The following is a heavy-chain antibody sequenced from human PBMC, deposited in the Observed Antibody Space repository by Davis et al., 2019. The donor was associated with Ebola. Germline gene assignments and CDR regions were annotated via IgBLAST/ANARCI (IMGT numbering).Heavy chain of an antibody. V-gene: IGHV4-59*12. CDR2: IYYSGST. CDR1: GGSISSYY. J-gene: IGHJ4*02. Sequence: MPSETLSLTCTVSGGSISSYYWSWIRQPPGKGLEWIGYIYYSGSTNYNPSLKSRVTISVDTSKNQFSLKLSSVTAADMAIYYCARRSRYGNGWFLDSWGQGTVVTVSS. D-gene: IGHD6-13*01. CDR3: ARRSRYGNGWFLDS.